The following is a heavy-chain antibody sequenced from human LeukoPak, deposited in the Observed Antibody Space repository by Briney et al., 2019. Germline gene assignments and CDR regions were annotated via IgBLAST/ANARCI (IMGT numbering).Heavy chain of an antibody. D-gene: IGHD3-22*01. J-gene: IGHJ1*01. V-gene: IGHV3-48*02. CDR3: AREKYYYYDSSGYPRYFQH. CDR1: GFTFSSYS. Sequence: GGSLRLSCAASGFTFSSYSMNWVRQAPGKGLERVSYISSSSSTIYYADSVKGRFTISRDNAKNSLYLQMNSLRDEDTAVYYCAREKYYYYDSSGYPRYFQHWGQGTLVTVSS. CDR2: ISSSSSTI.